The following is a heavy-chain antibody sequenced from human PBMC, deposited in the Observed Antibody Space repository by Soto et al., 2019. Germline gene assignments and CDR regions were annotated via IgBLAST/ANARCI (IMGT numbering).Heavy chain of an antibody. CDR2: IIPIFGTA. V-gene: IGHV1-69*12. CDR3: ARDPEPYYYYYGMDV. CDR1: GGTFSSYA. Sequence: QVQLVQSGAEVKKPGSSVKVSCKASGGTFSSYAISWVRQAPGQGLEWMGGIIPIFGTANYAQKFQGRVTITGDESTSTAYMERSSLRSEDTTVYYCARDPEPYYYYYGMDVWGQGTTVTVSS. J-gene: IGHJ6*02.